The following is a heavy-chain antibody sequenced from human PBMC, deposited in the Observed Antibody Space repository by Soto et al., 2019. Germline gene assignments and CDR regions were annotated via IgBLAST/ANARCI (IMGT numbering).Heavy chain of an antibody. CDR2: FSGSGGNI. V-gene: IGHV3-23*01. CDR3: AKDPPWTVGPLAMDV. Sequence: GGSRNLSWVASGFILSPHAMSWVGQFQGKGLEWVSTFSGSGGNIYYGESVKGRFTISRDDPKNTLYLDMNSLRVEDTAVYYCAKDPPWTVGPLAMDVWGQGTTVTVSS. J-gene: IGHJ6*02. CDR1: GFILSPHA. D-gene: IGHD2-2*01.